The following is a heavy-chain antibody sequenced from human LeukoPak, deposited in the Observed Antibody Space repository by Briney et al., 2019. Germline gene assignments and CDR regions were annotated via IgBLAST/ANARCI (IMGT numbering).Heavy chain of an antibody. CDR1: GFTFGDYA. CDR2: INWNSVSK. D-gene: IGHD6-13*01. CDR3: AIDMTVSSSWTGDAFDF. V-gene: IGHV3-9*01. J-gene: IGHJ3*01. Sequence: PGGSLRLTCVVSGFTFGDYAMHWVRQAPGKGLEWVSGINWNSVSKAFADSVKGRFTISRDNAKNSLYLQMNSLRPEDTALYFCAIDMTVSSSWTGDAFDFWGQGTMVTVSS.